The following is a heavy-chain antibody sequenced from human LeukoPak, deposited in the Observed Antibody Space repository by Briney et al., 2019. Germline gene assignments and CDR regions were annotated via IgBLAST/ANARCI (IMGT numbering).Heavy chain of an antibody. CDR3: ARRVGYCSGGSYSSSDAFDI. V-gene: IGHV5-51*01. CDR1: GYSFTSYW. Sequence: GESLKISCKGSGYSFTSYWIGWVRQMPGKGLEWMGIIYPGDSDTRYSPSFQGQVTISADKSISTAYLQWSSLKAWDTAMYYCARRVGYCSGGSYSSSDAFDIWGQGTMVTVSS. J-gene: IGHJ3*02. CDR2: IYPGDSDT. D-gene: IGHD2-15*01.